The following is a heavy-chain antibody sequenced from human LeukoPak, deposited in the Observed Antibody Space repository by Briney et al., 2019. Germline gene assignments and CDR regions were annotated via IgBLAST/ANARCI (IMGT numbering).Heavy chain of an antibody. J-gene: IGHJ6*02. CDR2: ISSSGTAA. D-gene: IGHD2-2*02. CDR1: GFTFSDYY. V-gene: IGHV3-11*01. CDR3: ARELRRYLIHYGVDV. Sequence: GGSLRLSCTASGFTFSDYYLHWIRQAPGKGLEWISYISSSGTAAYYGDSVKGRFTISRDNTKNTLYLQMSSLRGEDTAVYFCARELRRYLIHYGVDVWGPGTTVTVSS.